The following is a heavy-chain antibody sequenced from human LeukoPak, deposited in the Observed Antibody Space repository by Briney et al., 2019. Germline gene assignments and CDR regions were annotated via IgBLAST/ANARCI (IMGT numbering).Heavy chain of an antibody. J-gene: IGHJ4*02. CDR1: GGSISSYY. Sequence: SETLSLTCTASGGSISSYYWSWIRQPPGKGLEWIGSIYYSGSTYYNPSLKSRVTISVDTSKNQFSLKLSSVTAADTAVYYCARDGVGRYCSSTSCSKNYFDYWGQGTLVTVSS. V-gene: IGHV4-39*07. D-gene: IGHD2-2*01. CDR2: IYYSGST. CDR3: ARDGVGRYCSSTSCSKNYFDY.